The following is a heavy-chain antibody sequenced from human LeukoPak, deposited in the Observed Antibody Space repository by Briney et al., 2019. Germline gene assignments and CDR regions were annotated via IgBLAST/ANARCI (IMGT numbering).Heavy chain of an antibody. CDR3: AREDYCSGGSCYSGYFQH. J-gene: IGHJ1*01. CDR1: GGSISSYY. CDR2: IYTSGST. V-gene: IGHV4-4*07. Sequence: SETLSLTCTVSGGSISSYYWSWIRQPAGKGLEWIGRIYTSGSTNYNPSLKSRVTISVDTSKNQFSLKLSSVTAADTAVYYCAREDYCSGGSCYSGYFQHWGQGTLVTVSS. D-gene: IGHD2-15*01.